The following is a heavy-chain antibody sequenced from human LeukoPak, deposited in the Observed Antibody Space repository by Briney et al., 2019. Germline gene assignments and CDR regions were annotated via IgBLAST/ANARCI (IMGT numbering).Heavy chain of an antibody. Sequence: PGGSLRLSCAASGFTFSSQVMSWVRQAPGKGLEGVAGISYNGGTTKYADSVRGRFIISRDNSKNTLYLQMNSLRGEDTAVYYCVKALRRGSFFDIWGEGTMVTVSS. CDR1: GFTFSSQV. CDR3: VKALRRGSFFDI. J-gene: IGHJ3*02. CDR2: ISYNGGTT. D-gene: IGHD3-10*01. V-gene: IGHV3-23*01.